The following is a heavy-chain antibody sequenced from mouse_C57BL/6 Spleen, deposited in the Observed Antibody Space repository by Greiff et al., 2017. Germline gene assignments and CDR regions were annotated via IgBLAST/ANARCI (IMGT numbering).Heavy chain of an antibody. CDR3: ARRYYGESYAMDY. J-gene: IGHJ4*01. CDR2: IDPNSGGT. CDR1: GYTFTSYW. D-gene: IGHD1-1*01. V-gene: IGHV1-72*01. Sequence: QVQLQQPGAELVKPGASVKMSCKASGYTFTSYWMHWVKQRPGRGLEWIGRIDPNSGGTKYNEKFKSKATLTVDKPSSTAYMQLSILTSEDSAVYYCARRYYGESYAMDYWGQGTSVTVSS.